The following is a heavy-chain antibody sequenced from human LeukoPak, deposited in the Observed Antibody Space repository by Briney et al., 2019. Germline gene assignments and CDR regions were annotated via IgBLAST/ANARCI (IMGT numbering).Heavy chain of an antibody. CDR2: MNPNSGNT. D-gene: IGHD2-2*01. CDR1: GYTFTSYD. J-gene: IGHJ5*02. V-gene: IGHV1-8*01. Sequence: ASVKVSCKASGYTFTSYDINWVRQATGQGLEWMGWMNPNSGNTGYAQKFQGRVTMTRNTSISTAYMELSSLRSGDTAVYYCARINCSSTRCYAEDNWFDPWGQGTLVTVSS. CDR3: ARINCSSTRCYAEDNWFDP.